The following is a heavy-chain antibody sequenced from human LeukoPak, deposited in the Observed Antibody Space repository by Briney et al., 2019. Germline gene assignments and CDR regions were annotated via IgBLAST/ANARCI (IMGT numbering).Heavy chain of an antibody. CDR2: INPNSGDT. D-gene: IGHD2-2*01. CDR1: GYTFTGYH. Sequence: SVKVSCKASGYTFTGYHMHWVRQAPGQGLEWMGRINPNSGDTNYAQKFQGRVTMTRDTSISTAYMELSRLRSDDTAVYYCARDYCSSTSCLFDYWGQGTLVTVSS. CDR3: ARDYCSSTSCLFDY. V-gene: IGHV1-2*06. J-gene: IGHJ4*02.